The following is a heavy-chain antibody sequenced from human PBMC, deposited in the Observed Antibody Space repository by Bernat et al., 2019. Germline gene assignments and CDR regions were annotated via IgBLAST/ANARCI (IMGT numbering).Heavy chain of an antibody. J-gene: IGHJ6*02. CDR2: ISGSGGST. Sequence: EVQLLESGGGLVQPGGSLRLSCAASGFTFSSYAMSWVRQAPGKGLEWVSAISGSGGSTYYADSVKGRFTISRDNSKNTLYLQMNSLRAEDTAVYYCTKWTEYSSGWDVWGQGTTVTVSS. CDR1: GFTFSSYA. V-gene: IGHV3-23*01. D-gene: IGHD6-19*01. CDR3: TKWTEYSSGWDV.